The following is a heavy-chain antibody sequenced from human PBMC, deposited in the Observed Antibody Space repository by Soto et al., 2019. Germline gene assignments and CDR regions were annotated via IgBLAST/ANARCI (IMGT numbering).Heavy chain of an antibody. CDR1: GFTFSSYA. Sequence: EVQLLESGGGLVQPGGSLRLSCAASGFTFSSYAMSWVRQAPGKGLEWVSAISGSGGSTYYAVSVKGRFTISRDNSKNTXYXXMNSLRAEDTAVYYCAKDGGYSYGYSPRDYYGMDVWGQGTTVTVSS. CDR2: ISGSGGST. D-gene: IGHD5-18*01. J-gene: IGHJ6*02. V-gene: IGHV3-23*01. CDR3: AKDGGYSYGYSPRDYYGMDV.